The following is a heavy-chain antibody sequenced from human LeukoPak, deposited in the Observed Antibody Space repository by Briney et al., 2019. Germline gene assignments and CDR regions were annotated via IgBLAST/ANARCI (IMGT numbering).Heavy chain of an antibody. CDR3: ARQMVRGVFDY. V-gene: IGHV3-48*03. Sequence: AESLTLSCTASGFSFSSYEMSWVRQAPGKGLEWVSYISSSGSTIYYADSVKGRFTISRDNAKNSLYLQMSSLRAEDTAVYYCARQMVRGVFDYWGQGTLVTVSS. J-gene: IGHJ4*02. CDR1: GFSFSSYE. D-gene: IGHD3-10*01. CDR2: ISSSGSTI.